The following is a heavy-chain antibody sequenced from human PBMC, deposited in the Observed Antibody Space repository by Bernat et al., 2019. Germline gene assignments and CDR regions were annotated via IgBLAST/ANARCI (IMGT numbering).Heavy chain of an antibody. CDR3: ARDFGWVESGDCGPAFDI. D-gene: IGHD2-21*02. CDR2: IYHSGST. CDR1: GGSISSSNW. Sequence: QVQLQESGPGLVKPSGTLSLTCAVSGGSISSSNWWTWVRQPPGKGLEWIGEIYHSGSTNYNPSLKSRATVSVDKSKNQFSLKLSSVTATDTAVYYCARDFGWVESGDCGPAFDIWGQGTMVTVSS. V-gene: IGHV4-4*02. J-gene: IGHJ3*02.